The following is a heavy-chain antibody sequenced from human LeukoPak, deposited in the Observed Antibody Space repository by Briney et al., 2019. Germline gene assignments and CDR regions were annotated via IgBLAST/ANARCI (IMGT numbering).Heavy chain of an antibody. CDR1: GGSISSGSYY. Sequence: SETLSLTCTVSGGSISSGSYYWSWIRQPAGKGLEWIGRIYTSGSTNYNPSLKSRVTISVDTSKNQFSLKLSSVTAADTAVYYCARAPRPGGYFDYWGQRTLVTVSS. CDR2: IYTSGST. CDR3: ARAPRPGGYFDY. V-gene: IGHV4-61*02. J-gene: IGHJ4*02. D-gene: IGHD3-10*01.